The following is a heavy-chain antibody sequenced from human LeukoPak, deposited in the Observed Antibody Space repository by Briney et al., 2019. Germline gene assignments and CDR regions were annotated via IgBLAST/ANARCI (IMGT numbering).Heavy chain of an antibody. J-gene: IGHJ4*02. V-gene: IGHV4-4*02. D-gene: IGHD1-26*01. CDR2: IHHTGST. Sequence: SGTLSLTCAVSGGSISRSNWWSWIRQAPGKGLEWIGEIHHTGSTNYNPSLKSRVTISVDESRNQLSLKLNSATAADTAVYYCARGHSGSYTDLDYWGQGTLVTVSS. CDR1: GGSISRSNW. CDR3: ARGHSGSYTDLDY.